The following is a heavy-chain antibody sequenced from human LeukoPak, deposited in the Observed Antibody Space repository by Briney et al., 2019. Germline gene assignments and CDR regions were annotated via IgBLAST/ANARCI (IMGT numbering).Heavy chain of an antibody. CDR3: ARGGYYDSSGYYYEGY. D-gene: IGHD3-22*01. CDR2: ISSSGSTI. Sequence: MTGGSLRLSCAAPGFTFSDYYMSWIRQAPGKGLEWVSYISSSGSTIYYADSVKGRFTISRDNAKNSLYLQMNSLRAEDTAVYYCARGGYYDSSGYYYEGYWGQGTLVTVSS. V-gene: IGHV3-11*01. J-gene: IGHJ4*02. CDR1: GFTFSDYY.